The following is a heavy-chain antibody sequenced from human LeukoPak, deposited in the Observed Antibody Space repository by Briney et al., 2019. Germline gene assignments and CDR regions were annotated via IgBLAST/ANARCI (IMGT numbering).Heavy chain of an antibody. D-gene: IGHD2-15*01. CDR1: GFSFSTYA. CDR2: VIGSGVDT. Sequence: GGSLRLSCTASGFSFSTYAMNWVRQAPGKGLEWVASVIGSGVDTYHAVSVKGRFTVSRDNSKNTLYLQMTSLRAEDTAVYYCAKGAASRCRGALCYPFDCWGQGTLVTVSS. CDR3: AKGAASRCRGALCYPFDC. V-gene: IGHV3-23*01. J-gene: IGHJ4*02.